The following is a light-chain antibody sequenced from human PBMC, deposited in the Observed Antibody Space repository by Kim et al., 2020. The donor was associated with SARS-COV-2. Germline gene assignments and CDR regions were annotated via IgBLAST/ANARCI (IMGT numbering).Light chain of an antibody. CDR1: KLGDKY. Sequence: GAPGLHSSCTCSGDKLGDKYAFWYQQKPGQSPVLVIYQDSKRPSGIPERFSGSNSGNTATLTISGTQAMDEADYYCQAWDSSTYVFGTGTKVTVL. J-gene: IGLJ1*01. V-gene: IGLV3-1*01. CDR2: QDS. CDR3: QAWDSSTYV.